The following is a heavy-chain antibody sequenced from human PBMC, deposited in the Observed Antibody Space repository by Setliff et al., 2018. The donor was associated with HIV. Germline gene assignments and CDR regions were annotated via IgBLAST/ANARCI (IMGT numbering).Heavy chain of an antibody. Sequence: ETLSLTCTISGFTFSSYSMNWVRQAPGKGLEWVSAISSGGEIMFYADSVKGRFTISRDNSKNTLYLQMISLRADDTAVYYCAKSLLVAGNDYWGQGTQVTVSS. J-gene: IGHJ4*02. D-gene: IGHD2-8*02. CDR1: GFTFSSYS. CDR3: AKSLLVAGNDY. CDR2: ISSGGEIM. V-gene: IGHV3-23*01.